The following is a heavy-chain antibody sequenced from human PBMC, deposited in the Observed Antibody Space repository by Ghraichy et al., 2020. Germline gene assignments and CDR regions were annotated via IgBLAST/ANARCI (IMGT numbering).Heavy chain of an antibody. J-gene: IGHJ4*02. Sequence: ASVKVSCQVSGYNLREISVHWVRQTPAKGLEWRGAFDHEDGEAVYAQNFQGTVTMTEDTSTDTSYMELSSLKSEDTGVYYCATGSSTDFEFWGQGTLVTVSS. CDR1: GYNLREIS. CDR3: ATGSSTDFEF. V-gene: IGHV1-24*01. CDR2: FDHEDGEA.